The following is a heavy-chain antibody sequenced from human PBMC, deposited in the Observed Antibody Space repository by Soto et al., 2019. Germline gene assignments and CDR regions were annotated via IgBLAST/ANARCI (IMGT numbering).Heavy chain of an antibody. CDR2: MNPNSGNT. J-gene: IGHJ4*02. V-gene: IGHV1-8*01. D-gene: IGHD5-12*01. Sequence: QVQLVQSGAEVKKPGASVKVSCKASGYTFTSYDINWVRQATGQGLEWMGWMNPNSGNTGYAQKFQGRVTMTRNTSISTAYVELSSLRSEDTAGYYCARGPDPSSKYSGYDFQGYWGQGTLVTVSS. CDR1: GYTFTSYD. CDR3: ARGPDPSSKYSGYDFQGY.